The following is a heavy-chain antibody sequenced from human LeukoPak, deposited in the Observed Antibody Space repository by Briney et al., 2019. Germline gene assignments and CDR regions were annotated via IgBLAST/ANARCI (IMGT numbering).Heavy chain of an antibody. J-gene: IGHJ4*02. CDR1: GGSISSGGYY. Sequence: SQTLSLTCTVSGGSISSGGYYWSWIRQPPGKGLEWIGYIYHSGSTYYNPSLKSRVTISVDRSKNQFSLKLSSVTAADTAVYYCARVLYSGSYPFDYWGRGTLVTVSS. CDR3: ARVLYSGSYPFDY. D-gene: IGHD1-26*01. V-gene: IGHV4-30-2*01. CDR2: IYHSGST.